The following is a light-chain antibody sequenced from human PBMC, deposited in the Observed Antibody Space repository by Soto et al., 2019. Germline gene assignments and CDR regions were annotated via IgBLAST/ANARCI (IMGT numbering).Light chain of an antibody. CDR1: QSISSY. V-gene: IGKV1-39*01. CDR3: QQRYSTTQT. Sequence: DIQMTQSPSSLSASVGDRVTITCRASQSISSYLNWYQQKPGKAPKLLIYAASSLQSGVPSRFSGSGSGTDFNLTISSLQTEDFATYYCQQRYSTTQTFGQGTRLEIK. J-gene: IGKJ5*01. CDR2: AAS.